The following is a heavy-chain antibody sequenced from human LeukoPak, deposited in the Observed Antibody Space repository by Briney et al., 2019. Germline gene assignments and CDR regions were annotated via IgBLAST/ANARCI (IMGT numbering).Heavy chain of an antibody. CDR2: IYHSGST. Sequence: SETLSLTCAVSGYSISSGYYWGCIRQPPGKGLEWIGSIYHSGSTYYNPSLKSRVTISVDTSKNQFSLKLSSVTAADTAVYYCARVHSVTGTYFDSWGQGALVTVSS. CDR3: ARVHSVTGTYFDS. J-gene: IGHJ4*02. D-gene: IGHD3-10*01. CDR1: GYSISSGYY. V-gene: IGHV4-38-2*01.